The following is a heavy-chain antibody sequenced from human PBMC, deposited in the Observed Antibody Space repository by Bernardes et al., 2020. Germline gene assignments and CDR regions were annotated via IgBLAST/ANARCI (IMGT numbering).Heavy chain of an antibody. Sequence: SETLSLTCTVSGASVNSGKYYWNWHRQPPGKRLEWNGYIYFGGTTLYNPSLKSRVTIAQATSKNQFSLRLNSVAAADTAVYYCATGGGYDYRAFDMWGQGTRVTVSS. CDR2: IYFGGTT. D-gene: IGHD5-12*01. CDR1: GASVNSGKYY. CDR3: ATGGGYDYRAFDM. V-gene: IGHV4-61*01. J-gene: IGHJ3*02.